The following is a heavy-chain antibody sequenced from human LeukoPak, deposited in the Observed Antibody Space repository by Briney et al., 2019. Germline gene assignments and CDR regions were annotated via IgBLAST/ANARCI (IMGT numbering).Heavy chain of an antibody. CDR3: AKNIVPAAMWGAFDI. J-gene: IGHJ3*02. CDR1: GFSFSTYD. CDR2: ISTTGGYT. D-gene: IGHD2-2*01. Sequence: GGSLRLSCVGSGFSFSTYDMGWVRQTPGKGLEWVSAISTTGGYTEDADSVKGRFTISRDNSKNTLYLQMNSLRAEDTAIYYCAKNIVPAAMWGAFDIWGQGTMVTVSS. V-gene: IGHV3-23*01.